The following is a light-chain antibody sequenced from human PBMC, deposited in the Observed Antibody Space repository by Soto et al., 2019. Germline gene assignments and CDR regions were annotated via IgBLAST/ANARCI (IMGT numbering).Light chain of an antibody. CDR1: RGVGNA. CDR3: LQDNDTPLT. CDR2: PAS. J-gene: IGKJ4*01. V-gene: IGKV1-6*01. Sequence: AIHMTQSPSSLSASVGDTVTITCRASRGVGNALGWYQQKPGKVPKLLIYPASTLQRGVPSRFSGSGSGTDFTLTISSLQAEDVATYYCLQDNDTPLTFGGGTKVEIK.